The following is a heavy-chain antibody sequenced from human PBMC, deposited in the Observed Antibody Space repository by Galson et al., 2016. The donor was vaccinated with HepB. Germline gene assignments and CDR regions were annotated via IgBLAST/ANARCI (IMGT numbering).Heavy chain of an antibody. CDR3: AAWTESRPYYHNMDV. Sequence: SETLSLTCTVSGASISSYYWSWIRQPPGKGLEWIGYIYYSGTTSTTYNPSLRSPVTISVDTSKNQLSLKLSSVTAADTAVYYCAAWTESRPYYHNMDVWGQGTTVTVSS. CDR1: GASISSYY. CDR2: IYYSGTTST. D-gene: IGHD3/OR15-3a*01. V-gene: IGHV4-59*01. J-gene: IGHJ6*02.